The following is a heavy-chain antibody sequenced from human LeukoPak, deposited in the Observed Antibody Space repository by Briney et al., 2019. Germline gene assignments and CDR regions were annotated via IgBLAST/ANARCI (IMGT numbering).Heavy chain of an antibody. D-gene: IGHD6-6*01. CDR1: GYTFTSYV. CDR2: VDPNSGNT. J-gene: IGHJ4*02. V-gene: IGHV1-8*01. CDR3: ARSIAARVDY. Sequence: ASVKVPCKASGYTFTSYVINWVRQATGRGVEWMGWVDPNSGNTGYAQKFQGRVTMTRNNSISTAYMELRSLRSQDTAVYYCARSIAARVDYWGQGTLVTVSS.